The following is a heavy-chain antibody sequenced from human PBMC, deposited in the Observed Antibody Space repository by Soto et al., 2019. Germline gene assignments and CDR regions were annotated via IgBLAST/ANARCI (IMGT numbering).Heavy chain of an antibody. CDR1: GFTFRNFE. CDR3: ARDSIAAPNWFDP. CDR2: ISSSGSKR. Sequence: GGSLRLSCAASGFTFRNFEMNWVRQVPGKGLEWISYISSSGSKRYYADSVKGRFIVSRDNSNDSLFLEMNSLRDEDTGVYYCARDSIAAPNWFDPWGQGTLVTVSS. J-gene: IGHJ5*02. D-gene: IGHD6-6*01. V-gene: IGHV3-48*03.